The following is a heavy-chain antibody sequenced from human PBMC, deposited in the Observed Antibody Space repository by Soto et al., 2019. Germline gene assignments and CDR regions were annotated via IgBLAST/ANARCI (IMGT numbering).Heavy chain of an antibody. Sequence: QLQLQESGPGLVKPSETLSLTCAVSGGSISIGNYYWGWIRQSPGKGLEWIGSISHSGTTYYNPSLKSPVTISVDKSKNQFSLILTSVTASDTAVYYCARHTSGGYFYHLEYWGPGTLVTVSS. CDR2: ISHSGTT. CDR3: ARHTSGGYFYHLEY. D-gene: IGHD3-22*01. CDR1: GGSISIGNYY. J-gene: IGHJ4*02. V-gene: IGHV4-39*01.